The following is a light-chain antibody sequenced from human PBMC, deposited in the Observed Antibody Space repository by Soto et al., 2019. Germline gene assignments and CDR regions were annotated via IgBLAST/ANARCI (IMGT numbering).Light chain of an antibody. CDR3: QTWGTGILV. CDR1: SRHSSYA. V-gene: IGLV4-69*01. CDR2: LNSDGRH. Sequence: QSVLTQSPSASASLGASVKLTCTLSSRHSSYAIAWHQQQPEKGPRYLMKLNSDGRHTKGDGIPDRFSGSSSGTEHYLTISSLQSEDEADYYCQTWGTGILVFGGGTKVTVL. J-gene: IGLJ2*01.